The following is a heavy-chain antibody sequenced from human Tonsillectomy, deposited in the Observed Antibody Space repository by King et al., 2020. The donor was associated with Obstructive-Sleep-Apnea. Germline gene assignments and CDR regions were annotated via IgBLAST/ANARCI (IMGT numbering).Heavy chain of an antibody. J-gene: IGHJ6*02. Sequence: QLVQSGAEVKKPGESLRISCKGSGYSFPNYWITWVRQMPGKGLEWMGRIDPSDSYTKYSPSFQGHVTISSDKSINTAFLRWGSLKASDTAIYYCARPRGSSRYYFYGLNVWGQGTTVTVSS. CDR2: IDPSDSYT. V-gene: IGHV5-10-1*03. CDR1: GYSFPNYW. D-gene: IGHD6-13*01. CDR3: ARPRGSSRYYFYGLNV.